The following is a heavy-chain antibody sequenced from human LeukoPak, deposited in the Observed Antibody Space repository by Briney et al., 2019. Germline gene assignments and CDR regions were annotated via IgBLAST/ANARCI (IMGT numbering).Heavy chain of an antibody. CDR3: AKSVFGYSSRWPFDY. V-gene: IGHV3-30*18. J-gene: IGHJ4*02. CDR2: ISYDGSNK. Sequence: QTGGSLRLSCVASGFTFSSYCMRWVRQAPGKGLEWVAVISYDGSNKYYADSVKGRFTISRDNSKNTLYLQMNSLRAEDTAVYYCAKSVFGYSSRWPFDYWGQGTLVTVSS. D-gene: IGHD6-19*01. CDR1: GFTFSSYC.